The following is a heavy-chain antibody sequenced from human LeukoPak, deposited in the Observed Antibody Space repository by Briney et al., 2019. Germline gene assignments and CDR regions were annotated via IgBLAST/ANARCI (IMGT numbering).Heavy chain of an antibody. CDR3: ARDWGHFDY. Sequence: PGGSLRLSCAASGFTISTYWMSWVRQAPGKGLEWVANIKQDGSEKFYVDSVKGRFTISRDNARSSLYLQMNSLRAEDSAVYYCARDWGHFDYWGQGALVTVSS. CDR2: IKQDGSEK. J-gene: IGHJ4*02. CDR1: GFTISTYW. V-gene: IGHV3-7*01. D-gene: IGHD7-27*01.